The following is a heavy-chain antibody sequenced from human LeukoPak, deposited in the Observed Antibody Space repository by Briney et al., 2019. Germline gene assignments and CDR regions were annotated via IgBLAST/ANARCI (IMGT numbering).Heavy chain of an antibody. Sequence: GGSLRLSCAASGFTFSDYYMSWIRQAPGKGLAWVSYISSSSSYTNYADSVKGRFTISRDNAKNSLYLQMNSLRAEDTAVYYCARDFDSSSWYPNWFDPWGQGTLVTVSS. J-gene: IGHJ5*02. CDR1: GFTFSDYY. D-gene: IGHD6-13*01. CDR2: ISSSSSYT. CDR3: ARDFDSSSWYPNWFDP. V-gene: IGHV3-11*05.